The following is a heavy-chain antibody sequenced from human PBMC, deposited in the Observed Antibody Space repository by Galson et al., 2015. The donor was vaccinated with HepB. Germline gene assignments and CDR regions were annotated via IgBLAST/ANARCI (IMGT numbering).Heavy chain of an antibody. CDR1: GFSFNTYG. Sequence: SLRLSCAASGFSFNTYGLHWVRQAPGKGLEWLTFIRFDGSNKYYADSVKGRFTISRDNSKNTLYLQMHSLRAEDTAVYYCANEPSYGDPPMWGRGTMVTVSS. V-gene: IGHV3-30*02. CDR3: ANEPSYGDPPM. J-gene: IGHJ3*01. D-gene: IGHD4-17*01. CDR2: IRFDGSNK.